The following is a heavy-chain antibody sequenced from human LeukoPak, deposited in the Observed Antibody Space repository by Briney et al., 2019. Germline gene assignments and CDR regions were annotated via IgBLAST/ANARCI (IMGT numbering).Heavy chain of an antibody. Sequence: GASVKVSCKASGYTFTSYGISWVRQAPGQGLEWMGWINTNTGNPTYAQGFTGRFVFSLDTSVSTAYLQISSLKAEDTAVYYCARESLAARVGSGFDYWGQGTLVTVSS. CDR2: INTNTGNP. CDR3: ARESLAARVGSGFDY. CDR1: GYTFTSYG. V-gene: IGHV7-4-1*02. D-gene: IGHD6-6*01. J-gene: IGHJ4*02.